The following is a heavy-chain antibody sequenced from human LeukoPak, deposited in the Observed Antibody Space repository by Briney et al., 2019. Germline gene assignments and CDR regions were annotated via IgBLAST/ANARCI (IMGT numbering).Heavy chain of an antibody. CDR2: ISGSGGST. V-gene: IGHV3-23*01. D-gene: IGHD3-22*01. CDR3: AKSYSSGSGSGYYYYYMDV. CDR1: GFTFSSYA. J-gene: IGHJ6*03. Sequence: GGSLRLSCAASGFTFSSYAMSWVRQAPGKGLEWVSAISGSGGSTYYADSVKGRFTISRDNSKNTLYLQMNSLRAEDTAVYYCAKSYSSGSGSGYYYYYMDVWGKGTTVTISS.